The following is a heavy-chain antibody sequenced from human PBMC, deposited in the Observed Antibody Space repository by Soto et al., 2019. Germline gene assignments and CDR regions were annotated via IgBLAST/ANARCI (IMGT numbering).Heavy chain of an antibody. V-gene: IGHV4-30-4*08. J-gene: IGHJ4*02. CDR3: ARESEATMAPA. Sequence: SETLSLTCTVSGGSISSSSYYWGWIRQPPGKGLEWIGYIYSSGSTYYNPSLKSRVTISVDTSIHEFYLKLTSVTAADTAVYYCARESEATMAPAWGQGTLVTVSS. CDR1: GGSISSSSYY. D-gene: IGHD3-10*01. CDR2: IYSSGST.